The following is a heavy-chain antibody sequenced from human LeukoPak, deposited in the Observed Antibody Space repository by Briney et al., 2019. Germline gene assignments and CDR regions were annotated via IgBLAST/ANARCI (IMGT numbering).Heavy chain of an antibody. J-gene: IGHJ4*02. CDR2: FSAYNVNT. V-gene: IGHV1-18*01. CDR1: GYPFSSYG. Sequence: ASVKVCCKGSGYPFSSYGITWVRQSPGQGLEWVRGFSAYNVNTQYGQNVQARVTMTNETSTPTTYLELRNVRSDDRAVYFFTLGAYYPFDFWGEGTLVTVSS. CDR3: TLGAYYPFDF. D-gene: IGHD1-26*01.